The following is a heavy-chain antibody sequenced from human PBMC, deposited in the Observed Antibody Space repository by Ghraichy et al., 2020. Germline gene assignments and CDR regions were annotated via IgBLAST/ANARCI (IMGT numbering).Heavy chain of an antibody. CDR2: MYNSENT. CDR1: GGSISSSSYD. J-gene: IGHJ4*02. CDR3: ARVYGWYSGSYLDY. D-gene: IGHD1-26*01. V-gene: IGHV4-39*02. Sequence: SETLSLTCSVSGGSISSSSYDGGWIRKPPGKGLEWIGNMYNSENTDYNPSLKSKVTMSVDTSKNHFSLKLSSVTAADTAVYYCARVYGWYSGSYLDYWGQGILVTVSS.